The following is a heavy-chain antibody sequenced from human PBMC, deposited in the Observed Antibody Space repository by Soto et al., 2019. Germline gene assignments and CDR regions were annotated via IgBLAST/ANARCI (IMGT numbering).Heavy chain of an antibody. CDR1: GFSISSAW. D-gene: IGHD3-3*01. J-gene: IGHJ4*02. CDR2: IKTKTQGETT. CDR3: TTGSVEGY. Sequence: EVQLVESGGGLVKPGWSLRLSCTASGFSISSAWMNWVRQAPGKGLEWVGRIKTKTQGETTDYPAPVKGRFTISRDDSKNTLYLQMNSLKMEDTAVYYCTTGSVEGYWGQGTLVTVSS. V-gene: IGHV3-15*07.